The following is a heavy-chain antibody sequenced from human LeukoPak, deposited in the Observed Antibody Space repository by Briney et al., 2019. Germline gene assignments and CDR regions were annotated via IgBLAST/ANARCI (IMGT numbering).Heavy chain of an antibody. CDR1: GYNFTTFW. J-gene: IGHJ4*02. Sequence: GESLKISCKTSGYNFTTFWIGWVRQMPGKGLEWMGFIYPGDSETKNSPSFQGQVTMSADKSISTAYLQWSSPKASDTAIYYCARLGLGSGSSCDYWGQGTLVIVSS. D-gene: IGHD3-10*01. CDR3: ARLGLGSGSSCDY. V-gene: IGHV5-51*03. CDR2: IYPGDSET.